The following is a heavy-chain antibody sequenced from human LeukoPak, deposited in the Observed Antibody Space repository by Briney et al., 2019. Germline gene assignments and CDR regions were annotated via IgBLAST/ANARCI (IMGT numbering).Heavy chain of an antibody. V-gene: IGHV4-39*01. J-gene: IGHJ5*02. Sequence: SETLSLTCTVSGGSISSAGYYWSWIRQRPGKGLEWMGFIYYSGTTYYNPSLKSRVTISVDTSKNQFSLKLSSVTAADTAVYYCARPFGGWFDPWGQGILVTVSS. CDR3: ARPFGGWFDP. CDR2: IYYSGTT. D-gene: IGHD2-15*01. CDR1: GGSISSAGYY.